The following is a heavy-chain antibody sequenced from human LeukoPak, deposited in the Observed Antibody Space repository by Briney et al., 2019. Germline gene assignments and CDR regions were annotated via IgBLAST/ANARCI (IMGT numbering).Heavy chain of an antibody. D-gene: IGHD3-9*01. CDR1: GYTLTELS. J-gene: IGHJ4*02. Sequence: ASVKVSCKVSGYTLTELSMHWVRQAPGKGLEWMGGFDPEDGETIYAQKFQGRVIMTEDTSTDTAYIELSSLRSEDTAVYYCATALTGYKYYFDYWGQGTLVTVSS. CDR3: ATALTGYKYYFDY. CDR2: FDPEDGET. V-gene: IGHV1-24*01.